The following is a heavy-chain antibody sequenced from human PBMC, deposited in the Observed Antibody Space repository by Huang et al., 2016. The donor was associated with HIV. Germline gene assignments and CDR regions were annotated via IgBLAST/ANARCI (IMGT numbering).Heavy chain of an antibody. D-gene: IGHD6-6*01. CDR2: IIPIFGTA. J-gene: IGHJ6*02. CDR3: ARGRTRSSLYDSYYGLDV. CDR1: GGTFSTYA. Sequence: QVQLVQSGAEEKKPGSSVKVSCKASGGTFSTYAIGWVRQAPGQGLEWMGWIIPIFGTANYAQKFQGTVTITADEFTSAAYMELSSLRSEDTALYYCARGRTRSSLYDSYYGLDVWGQGTTVTVSS. V-gene: IGHV1-69*01.